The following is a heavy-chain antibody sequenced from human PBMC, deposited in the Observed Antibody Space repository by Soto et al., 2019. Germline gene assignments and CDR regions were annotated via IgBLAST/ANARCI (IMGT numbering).Heavy chain of an antibody. V-gene: IGHV1-69*01. CDR3: ARRPYCGADCYPHAFDI. CDR1: GGTFSSYA. J-gene: IGHJ3*02. Sequence: QVQLVQSGAEVKKPGSSVKVSCKASGGTFSSYAISWVRQAPGQGLEWMGGIIPIFGTANYAQKFQGRVTITADESTSTAYMELSSLRSEDTAVYYCARRPYCGADCYPHAFDIWGQGTMVTVSS. D-gene: IGHD2-21*02. CDR2: IIPIFGTA.